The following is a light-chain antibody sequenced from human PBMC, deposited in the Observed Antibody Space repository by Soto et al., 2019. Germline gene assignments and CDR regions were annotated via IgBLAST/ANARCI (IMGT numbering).Light chain of an antibody. CDR1: NSNIGTNT. V-gene: IGLV1-44*01. Sequence: QSVLTQSPSTSGTPGQRVSISCSGSNSNIGTNTVNWYQQLPRAAPKLLIYNNNQRPSGVPDRFSGSKSGTSASLAISGLQSEDEADYYCAAWDDSLNGHVVFGGGTKVTVL. J-gene: IGLJ2*01. CDR2: NNN. CDR3: AAWDDSLNGHVV.